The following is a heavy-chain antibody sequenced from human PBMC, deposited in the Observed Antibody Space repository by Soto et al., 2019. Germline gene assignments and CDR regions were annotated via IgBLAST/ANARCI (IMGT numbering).Heavy chain of an antibody. CDR1: GGSFSGYY. Sequence: QVQLQQWGAGLLKPSETLSLTCAVYGGSFSGYYWSWIRQPPGKGLEWIGEINHSGSTNYNPSLKSRVTISVDTSTNQFSLQLSSVTAADTAVYYCARGQVLRFSEWLPFDYWGQGTLVTVSS. D-gene: IGHD3-3*01. J-gene: IGHJ4*02. V-gene: IGHV4-34*01. CDR2: INHSGST. CDR3: ARGQVLRFSEWLPFDY.